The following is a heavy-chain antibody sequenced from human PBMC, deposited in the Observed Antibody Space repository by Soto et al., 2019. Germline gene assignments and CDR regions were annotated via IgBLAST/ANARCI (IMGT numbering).Heavy chain of an antibody. D-gene: IGHD6-6*01. CDR2: IYYSGST. Sequence: SETLSLTCTVSGDSISGRSYYWGWIRQPPGKGLEWIGSIYYSGSTYFNPSLNSRVTMSVDTSKSQFSLRLSSVTAADTAVYYCVRVISSSSSLGLPYYYYGMDVWGQGTTVTVSS. CDR1: GDSISGRSYY. V-gene: IGHV4-39*01. J-gene: IGHJ6*02. CDR3: VRVISSSSSLGLPYYYYGMDV.